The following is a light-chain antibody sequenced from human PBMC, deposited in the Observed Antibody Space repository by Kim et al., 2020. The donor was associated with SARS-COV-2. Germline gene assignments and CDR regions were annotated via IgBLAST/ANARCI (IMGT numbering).Light chain of an antibody. V-gene: IGKV1-39*01. Sequence: DIQMTQSPSSVSASVGDRVTITCRASQSISSYLNLYQQKPGKAPKLLIYAASSLQSGVPSRFSGSGSGTDFTLTISSLQPEDFATYYCQQSYSTPITFGQGTRLEIK. CDR2: AAS. CDR1: QSISSY. CDR3: QQSYSTPIT. J-gene: IGKJ5*01.